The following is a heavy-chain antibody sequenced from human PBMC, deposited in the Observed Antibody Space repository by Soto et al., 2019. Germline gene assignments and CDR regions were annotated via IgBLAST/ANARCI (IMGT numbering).Heavy chain of an antibody. D-gene: IGHD3-22*01. CDR3: ARDYYDSSGYSNWFDP. V-gene: IGHV1-18*01. Sequence: GASVKVSCKASGYTFTSYGISWVRQAPGQGLEWMGWISAYNGNTNYAQRLQGRVTMTTDTSTSTAYMGLRSLRSDDTAVYYCARDYYDSSGYSNWFDPWGQGTLVTVSS. CDR1: GYTFTSYG. CDR2: ISAYNGNT. J-gene: IGHJ5*02.